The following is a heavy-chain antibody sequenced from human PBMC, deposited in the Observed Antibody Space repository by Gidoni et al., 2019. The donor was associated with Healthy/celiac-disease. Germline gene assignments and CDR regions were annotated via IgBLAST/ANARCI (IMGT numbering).Heavy chain of an antibody. J-gene: IGHJ4*02. CDR1: GFPFSSSA. D-gene: IGHD3-10*01. Sequence: EVQLLESGGGLVQPGGSLRLSCAASGFPFSSSAMSWVRQAPGQGLEWVSAISGSGGSTYYADSGKGRFTISRDNSKNTLDLQMNSLRAEDTAVYYCAKDDVLLWFGELLNWGQGTLVTVSS. CDR3: AKDDVLLWFGELLN. CDR2: ISGSGGST. V-gene: IGHV3-23*01.